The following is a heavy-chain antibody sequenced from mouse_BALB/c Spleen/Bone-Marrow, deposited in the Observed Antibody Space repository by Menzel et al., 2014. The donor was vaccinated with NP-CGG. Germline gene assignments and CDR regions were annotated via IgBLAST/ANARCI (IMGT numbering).Heavy chain of an antibody. D-gene: IGHD2-3*01. CDR1: GSTFTDYN. Sequence: EVQLQQSGPELVKPGASVKISCKASGSTFTDYNIHWVKQSHGKSLDWIGHVYPYNGDTGYSQKFGSRATLTVDNSSTTAYMELRGLTSEDSAVYYCARGWLPSWFPYWGQGTLVTVSA. V-gene: IGHV1S29*02. J-gene: IGHJ3*01. CDR3: ARGWLPSWFPY. CDR2: VYPYNGDT.